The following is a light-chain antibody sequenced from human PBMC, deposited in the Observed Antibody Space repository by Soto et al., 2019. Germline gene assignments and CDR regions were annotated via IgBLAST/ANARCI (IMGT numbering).Light chain of an antibody. CDR2: AAS. V-gene: IGKV1-39*01. Sequence: ILITQSPSSLSAPVGAGDTMTCRASQSISSYLNWYQQKPGKIPKLLIYAASRLQSGVPSRFSGSGSGTDFTLTISSLQPEDFATYYCQQSYSTPTFGQGTTVDIK. CDR1: QSISSY. CDR3: QQSYSTPT. J-gene: IGKJ1*01.